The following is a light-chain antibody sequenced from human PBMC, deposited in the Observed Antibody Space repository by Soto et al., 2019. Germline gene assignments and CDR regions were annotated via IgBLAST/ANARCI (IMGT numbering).Light chain of an antibody. CDR2: EGS. Sequence: QSALTQPASVSGSPGQSITISCSGTSSDVGSYNLVSWYQQHPGKATKLIIFEGSKRPSGVSNRFSGSDSGNTAALTISGRQAEDEADYSCCSSAGSSARVLFGGGTKLTVL. J-gene: IGLJ2*01. CDR3: CSSAGSSARVL. CDR1: SSDVGSYNL. V-gene: IGLV2-23*01.